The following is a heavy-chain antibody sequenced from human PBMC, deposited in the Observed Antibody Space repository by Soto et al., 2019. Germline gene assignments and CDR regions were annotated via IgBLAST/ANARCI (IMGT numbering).Heavy chain of an antibody. V-gene: IGHV3-7*01. CDR1: GFTFSSYW. Sequence: EVQLVESGGGLVQPGGSLRLSCAASGFTFSSYWMSWVRQAPGKGLEWVANIKQDGSEKYYVDSVKGRFTISRDNAKNSLYLQMNSLRAEDTAVYYCARVRCSGGSCYSFGRYYYGMDVWGQGTTVTVSS. J-gene: IGHJ6*02. D-gene: IGHD2-15*01. CDR2: IKQDGSEK. CDR3: ARVRCSGGSCYSFGRYYYGMDV.